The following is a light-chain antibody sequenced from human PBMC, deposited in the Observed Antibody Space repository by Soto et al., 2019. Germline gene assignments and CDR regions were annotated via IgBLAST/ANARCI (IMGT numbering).Light chain of an antibody. Sequence: QSVLTQPPSASASLGASVTLTCTLSSGYSNYKVDWYQQRPGKGPRFVMRVGTGGIVGSRGDGIPDRFSVLGSGLNRYLTIKNLQEEDESDYHCGADHGSGSYFVVVFGGGTKLTVL. V-gene: IGLV9-49*03. CDR1: SGYSNYK. CDR2: VGTGGIVG. CDR3: GADHGSGSYFVVV. J-gene: IGLJ2*01.